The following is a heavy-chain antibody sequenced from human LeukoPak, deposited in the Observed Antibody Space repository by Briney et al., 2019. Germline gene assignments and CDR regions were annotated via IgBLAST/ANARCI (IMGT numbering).Heavy chain of an antibody. Sequence: PGGSLRLSCAASGFTFSTYAVNWVRQAPGKGLEWVSEISSSGGTTYYADSVKGRFSISRDNSKNTLYLQMNSLRAEDTAVYYCAKDRNGWPTSFDSWGQGTLVTVSA. CDR3: AKDRNGWPTSFDS. CDR2: ISSSGGTT. J-gene: IGHJ4*02. CDR1: GFTFSTYA. D-gene: IGHD6-19*01. V-gene: IGHV3-23*01.